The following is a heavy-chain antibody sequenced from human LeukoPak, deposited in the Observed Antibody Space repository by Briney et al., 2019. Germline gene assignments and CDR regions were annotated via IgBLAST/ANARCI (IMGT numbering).Heavy chain of an antibody. J-gene: IGHJ4*02. CDR2: INPNSGGT. CDR3: ARSKAANYMEDY. D-gene: IGHD2-15*01. Sequence: ASVKVSCKASGYTFTGYYMHWVRQAPGQGLEWMGWINPNSGGTNYAQKFQGRVTMTRDTSISTAYMELSRLRSDDTAVYYCARSKAANYMEDYWGQGTLVTVSS. V-gene: IGHV1-2*02. CDR1: GYTFTGYY.